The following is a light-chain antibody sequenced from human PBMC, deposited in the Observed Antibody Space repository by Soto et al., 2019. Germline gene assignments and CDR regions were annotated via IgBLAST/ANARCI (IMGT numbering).Light chain of an antibody. Sequence: EIVLTQSPGTLYLSPGERATLSCRASQSVSSSYLAWYQQKPGQAPRLLIYGASSRATGIPDRFSGSGSGTDFTLTISRLDPEDFAVYYCHQYDSSPLTFGGGTKVEIK. CDR1: QSVSSSY. J-gene: IGKJ4*01. CDR3: HQYDSSPLT. V-gene: IGKV3-20*01. CDR2: GAS.